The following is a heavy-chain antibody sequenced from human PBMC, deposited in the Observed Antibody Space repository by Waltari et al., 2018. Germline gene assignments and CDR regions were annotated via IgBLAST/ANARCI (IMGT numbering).Heavy chain of an antibody. V-gene: IGHV3-30-3*01. Sequence: VQLVEAGGGMVKPGSSLRLCCAGSGFTFSSYAMHWVRQAPGKGLEWVAVISYDGSNKYYADSVKGRFTISRDNSKNTLYLQMNSLRAEDTAVYYCARGYNYYGSGSPDYWGQGTLVTVSS. CDR3: ARGYNYYGSGSPDY. J-gene: IGHJ4*02. D-gene: IGHD3-10*01. CDR1: GFTFSSYA. CDR2: ISYDGSNK.